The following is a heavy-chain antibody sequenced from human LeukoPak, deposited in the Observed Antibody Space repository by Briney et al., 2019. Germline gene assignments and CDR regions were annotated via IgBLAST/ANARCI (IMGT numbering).Heavy chain of an antibody. J-gene: IGHJ5*01. CDR3: TRDPRHFDS. Sequence: GGSLRLSCAASGFTFSDSYMTWVRQAPGKGVEWVAYISGSGHDINYSDSAKGRFTISRDNAKNSLYLQMSSLRVEDTAVYYCTRDPRHFDSCGQGTLVTVSS. CDR2: ISGSGHDI. CDR1: GFTFSDSY. V-gene: IGHV3-11*04. D-gene: IGHD6-6*01.